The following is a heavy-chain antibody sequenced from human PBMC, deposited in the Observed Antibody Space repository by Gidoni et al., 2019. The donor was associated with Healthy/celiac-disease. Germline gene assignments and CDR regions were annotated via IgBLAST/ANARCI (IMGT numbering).Heavy chain of an antibody. V-gene: IGHV1-69*01. CDR1: GCTFSSYA. D-gene: IGHD5-18*01. CDR2: LIPIFGTA. CDR3: ARDLGGVDTAMVYNY. J-gene: IGHJ4*02. Sequence: QVQLVQSGAEVKKPGSSVKVSCKASGCTFSSYAISWVRQATGQGLEWMGGLIPIFGTANYAHKFPGRVTITANESTSTAYMELSSLRSEATAVYYCARDLGGVDTAMVYNYWGQGTLVTVSS.